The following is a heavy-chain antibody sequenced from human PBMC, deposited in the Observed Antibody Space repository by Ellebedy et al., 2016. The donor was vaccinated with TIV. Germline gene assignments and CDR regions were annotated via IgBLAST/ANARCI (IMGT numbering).Heavy chain of an antibody. J-gene: IGHJ4*02. CDR2: ISGNGATT. V-gene: IGHV3-23*01. CDR1: GFTFVVYA. D-gene: IGHD6-13*01. Sequence: PGGSLRLSCAASGFTFVVYAMSWVRQAPGKGLEWVSVISGNGATTYYADSVKGRFTISRDNSKNTLYLQMNSLRVEDTAVYYCAKGRGAGIEGHNFDYWGPGTLVTVSP. CDR3: AKGRGAGIEGHNFDY.